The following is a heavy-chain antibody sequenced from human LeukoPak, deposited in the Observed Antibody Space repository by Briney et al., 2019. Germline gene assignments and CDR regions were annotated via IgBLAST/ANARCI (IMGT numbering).Heavy chain of an antibody. D-gene: IGHD3-22*01. Sequence: SEKVSCKASGYTFTGYYMHWVRQAPGQGLEWMGWINPNSGGTNYAQKFQGRVTMTRDTSISTAYMELSRLRSDDTAVYYCARGHYYDSSGYYYVNDYWGQGTLVTVSS. CDR2: INPNSGGT. V-gene: IGHV1-2*02. J-gene: IGHJ4*02. CDR1: GYTFTGYY. CDR3: ARGHYYDSSGYYYVNDY.